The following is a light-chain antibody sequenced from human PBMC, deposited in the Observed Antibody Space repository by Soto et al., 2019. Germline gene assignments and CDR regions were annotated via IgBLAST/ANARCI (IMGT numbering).Light chain of an antibody. Sequence: ELVMTQSPATLSLSPGGSATLSCRASQSIGDTLAWYQQKTGQAPRLVIHGESSRVTGLPDRFSGSGSGTDLNLTISRLQSDDFAVYYCQQYDNWPWTFGQGTKVDIK. CDR1: QSIGDT. CDR2: GES. V-gene: IGKV3-15*01. CDR3: QQYDNWPWT. J-gene: IGKJ1*01.